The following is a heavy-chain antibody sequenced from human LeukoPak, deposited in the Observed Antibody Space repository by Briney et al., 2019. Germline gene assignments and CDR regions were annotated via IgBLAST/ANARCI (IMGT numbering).Heavy chain of an antibody. Sequence: GESLKISCKGSEYRFTSYWIGWVRQMPGKGLEWMGTIYPGDSNTRYSPSFQGQVTISADKSISTAYLQWSSLKASDTAMYYCARRPPASSSWDSWGQGTPVTVSS. J-gene: IGHJ4*02. CDR3: ARRPPASSSWDS. CDR1: EYRFTSYW. D-gene: IGHD6-13*01. CDR2: IYPGDSNT. V-gene: IGHV5-51*01.